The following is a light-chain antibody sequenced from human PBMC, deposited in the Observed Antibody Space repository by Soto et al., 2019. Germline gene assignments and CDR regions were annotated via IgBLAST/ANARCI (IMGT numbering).Light chain of an antibody. CDR3: SSYTSGSYV. CDR1: SSDVGGYNY. CDR2: AVN. J-gene: IGLJ1*01. Sequence: QSVLTQPASVSGSPGQSITISCTGTSSDVGGYNYVSWYQQHPGKAPKLTIYAVNNRPSGVSDRFSGSKSGNTASLTISGLQAEDEADYYCSSYTSGSYVFGTGTKVTVL. V-gene: IGLV2-14*01.